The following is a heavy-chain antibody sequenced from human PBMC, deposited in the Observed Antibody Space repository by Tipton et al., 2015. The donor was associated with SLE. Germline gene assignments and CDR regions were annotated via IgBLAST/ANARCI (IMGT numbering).Heavy chain of an antibody. CDR2: IYHSGST. Sequence: TLSLTCTVSGGSISSSSYYWGWIRQPPGKGLEWIGSIYHSGSTYYNPSLKSRVTISVDTSKNQFSLKLSSVTAADTAVYYCARRGDGDWNYVDYWGQGTLVTVSS. CDR3: ARRGDGDWNYVDY. CDR1: GGSISSSSYY. V-gene: IGHV4-39*07. D-gene: IGHD3/OR15-3a*01. J-gene: IGHJ4*02.